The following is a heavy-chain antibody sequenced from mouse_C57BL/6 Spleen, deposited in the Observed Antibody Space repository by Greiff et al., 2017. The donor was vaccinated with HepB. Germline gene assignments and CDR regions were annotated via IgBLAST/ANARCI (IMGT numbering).Heavy chain of an antibody. CDR1: GFTFSDYG. Sequence: DVMLVESGGGLVKPGGSLKLSCAASGFTFSDYGMHWVRQAPEKGLEWVAYISSGSSTIYYADTVKGRFTISRDNAKNTLFLQMTSLSSEDTAMYYCARNYYDYDGFAYWGQGTLVTVSA. J-gene: IGHJ3*01. CDR3: ARNYYDYDGFAY. CDR2: ISSGSSTI. D-gene: IGHD2-4*01. V-gene: IGHV5-17*01.